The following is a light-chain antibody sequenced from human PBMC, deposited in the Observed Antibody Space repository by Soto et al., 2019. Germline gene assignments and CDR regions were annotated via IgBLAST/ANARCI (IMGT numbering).Light chain of an antibody. V-gene: IGLV1-40*01. Sequence: QPVLTQPPSVSGAPGQRVTISCTGSSSNIGAGYDVHWYQQLPGRAPKLLIYGNTNRPSGVPDRFSGFKSGTSASLAITGLQAEDEADYYCLSFDSSLSVVFGGGTQLTVL. CDR1: SSNIGAGYD. CDR2: GNT. J-gene: IGLJ2*01. CDR3: LSFDSSLSVV.